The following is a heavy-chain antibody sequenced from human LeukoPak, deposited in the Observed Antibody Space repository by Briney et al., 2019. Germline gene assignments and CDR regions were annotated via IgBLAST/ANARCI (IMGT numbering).Heavy chain of an antibody. J-gene: IGHJ6*02. V-gene: IGHV3-30-3*01. D-gene: IGHD2-2*01. CDR1: GFTFSSYA. CDR3: ARDESPTLGYCSSTSCSSRGDYYYGMDV. CDR2: ISYDGSNK. Sequence: PGRSLRLSCAASGFTFSSYAMHWVRQAPGKGLEWVAVISYDGSNKYYADSVKGRFTISRDNSKNTLYLQMNSLRAEDTAVYYCARDESPTLGYCSSTSCSSRGDYYYGMDVWGQGTTVTVSS.